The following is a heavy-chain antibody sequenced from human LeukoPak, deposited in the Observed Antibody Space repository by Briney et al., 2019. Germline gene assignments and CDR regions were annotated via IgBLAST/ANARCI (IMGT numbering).Heavy chain of an antibody. CDR1: GFTLSTYS. CDR2: ISSSSSYI. D-gene: IGHD2-2*01. Sequence: GGSLRLSCAASGFTLSTYSMNWVRQAPGKGLEWVSSISSSSSYIYYTDSVKGRFTISRDNAKNSLYLQMNSLRAEDTAVYYCVRGRGCSSTSCYPDYWGQGTLVTVSS. CDR3: VRGRGCSSTSCYPDY. J-gene: IGHJ4*02. V-gene: IGHV3-21*01.